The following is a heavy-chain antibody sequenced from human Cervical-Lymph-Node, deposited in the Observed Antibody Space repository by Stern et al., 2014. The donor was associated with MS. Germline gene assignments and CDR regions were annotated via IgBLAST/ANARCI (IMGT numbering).Heavy chain of an antibody. J-gene: IGHJ6*02. V-gene: IGHV1-46*01. CDR2: INCCGGHT. CDR3: AREREVEQLVPPYYYFYGMDV. Sequence: QVQLVQSGAEVKKPGASVMLSCRTSGYSFTTHYLHWVRQAPGQGLEWMGMINCCGGHTTYAKNFQGRVPMTRDTPTSTVFMDLSSLKSDDTAIYYCAREREVEQLVPPYYYFYGMDVWGQGTTVTVSS. D-gene: IGHD6-6*01. CDR1: GYSFTTHY.